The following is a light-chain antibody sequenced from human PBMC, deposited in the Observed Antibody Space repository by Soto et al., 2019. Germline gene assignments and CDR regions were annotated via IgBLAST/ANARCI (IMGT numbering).Light chain of an antibody. CDR3: QQYDSSPPGT. V-gene: IGKV3-20*01. CDR1: QSVISRY. Sequence: EIVLMQTPGTLSLSPGGRATLSCKASQSVISRYLAWYQKKPRQAPRLLIYGASSRATGIPDRFSGSGSATDFTPTIRRLEPEDFAVYYCQQYDSSPPGTFGQGTKVDIK. J-gene: IGKJ1*01. CDR2: GAS.